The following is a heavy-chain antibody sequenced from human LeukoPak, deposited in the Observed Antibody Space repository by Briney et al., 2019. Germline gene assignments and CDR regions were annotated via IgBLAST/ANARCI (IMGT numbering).Heavy chain of an antibody. V-gene: IGHV4-38-2*02. D-gene: IGHD3-3*01. J-gene: IGHJ5*02. CDR3: ACEVTVAIIPSGFDP. CDR2: IFHSGST. CDR1: GYSISSGYY. Sequence: SETLSLTCTVSGYSISSGYYWGWIRQPPGKGLEWIGSIFHSGSTYYNPSLKSRVSMSVDMSKNQFSLRLSSVTAADTAVYYCACEVTVAIIPSGFDPWGQGTLVTVSS.